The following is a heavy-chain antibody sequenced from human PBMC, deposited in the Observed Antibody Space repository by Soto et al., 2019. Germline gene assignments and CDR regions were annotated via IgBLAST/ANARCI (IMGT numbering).Heavy chain of an antibody. J-gene: IGHJ3*02. V-gene: IGHV3-30*18. D-gene: IGHD3-16*02. CDR2: ISYDGSNK. CDR3: ANGPRSMITFGGVIVIPYDAFDI. Sequence: GGSLRLSCVASGFTFSRYGMHWVRQAPGKGLEWVAVISYDGSNKYYADSVKGRFTISRDNSKNTLYLQMNSLRAEDTAVYYCANGPRSMITFGGVIVIPYDAFDIWGQGTMVTVSS. CDR1: GFTFSRYG.